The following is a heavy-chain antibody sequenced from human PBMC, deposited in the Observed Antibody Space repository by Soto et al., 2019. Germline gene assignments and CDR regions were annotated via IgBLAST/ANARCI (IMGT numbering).Heavy chain of an antibody. D-gene: IGHD1-1*01. Sequence: TGGSLRLSCSASGFIFRRYWMAWVRQAPGKGLEWVATIKLGGREKNYLDSVEGRFTISRDDVDNSMSLQMSRLRGEDTAVYFCVRKLDGYGRFDYWGLGTPVTVSS. J-gene: IGHJ4*02. V-gene: IGHV3-7*01. CDR2: IKLGGREK. CDR3: VRKLDGYGRFDY. CDR1: GFIFRRYW.